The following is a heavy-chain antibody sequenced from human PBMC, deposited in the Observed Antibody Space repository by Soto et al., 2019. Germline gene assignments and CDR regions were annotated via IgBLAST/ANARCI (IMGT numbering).Heavy chain of an antibody. Sequence: VHLVQSGAEVKKPGASVKVSCKASGYTFTSYAMHWMRQAPGQRLEWMGWINAGNGNTKYSQKFQGRVTITRDTSASTAYMELSSLTSEDTAVYYCAREGIYCSGGSCYPRGAFDYWGQGTLVTVSS. CDR1: GYTFTSYA. V-gene: IGHV1-3*01. CDR3: AREGIYCSGGSCYPRGAFDY. J-gene: IGHJ4*02. CDR2: INAGNGNT. D-gene: IGHD2-15*01.